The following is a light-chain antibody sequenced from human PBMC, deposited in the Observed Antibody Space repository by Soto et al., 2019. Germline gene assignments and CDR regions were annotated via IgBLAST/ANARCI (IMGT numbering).Light chain of an antibody. J-gene: IGLJ1*01. V-gene: IGLV1-40*01. CDR2: ENN. CDR1: SSNIGAGYE. Sequence: QSVLTQPPSVSEAPGQRVTISCNGSSSNIGAGYEAHWYQQVPGTAPKLLIYENNNRPSGVPDRFSGSKSGTSASLAITGLQAEDEAEYYCQSYDSSLSGYVFGIGTKLTVL. CDR3: QSYDSSLSGYV.